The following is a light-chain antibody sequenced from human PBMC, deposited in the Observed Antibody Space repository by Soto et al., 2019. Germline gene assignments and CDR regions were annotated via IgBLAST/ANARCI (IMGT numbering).Light chain of an antibody. CDR2: GAS. J-gene: IGKJ1*01. CDR3: QQYGSSGT. Sequence: ESVLTRSPGTLSQSPWGRGTLSCRASQSVSNNYLAWYQQKPGQAPRLLIYGASNRATGIPDRFSGSGSGTDFTLTISRLEPEDFAVYYCQQYGSSGTFGQGTKVDIK. V-gene: IGKV3-20*01. CDR1: QSVSNNY.